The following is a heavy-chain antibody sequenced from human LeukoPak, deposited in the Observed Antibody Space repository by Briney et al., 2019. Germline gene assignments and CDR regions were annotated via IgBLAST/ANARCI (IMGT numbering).Heavy chain of an antibody. D-gene: IGHD3-3*01. CDR3: ARDGWLGRITIFGVPRGAFDY. CDR2: ISSSSSYI. Sequence: GGSLRLSCAASGFTFSSYSMNWVRQAPGKGLEWVSSISSSSSYIYYADSVKGRFTISRDNAKNSLYLQMNSLRAEDTAVYYCARDGWLGRITIFGVPRGAFDYWGQGTLVTVSS. CDR1: GFTFSSYS. V-gene: IGHV3-21*01. J-gene: IGHJ4*02.